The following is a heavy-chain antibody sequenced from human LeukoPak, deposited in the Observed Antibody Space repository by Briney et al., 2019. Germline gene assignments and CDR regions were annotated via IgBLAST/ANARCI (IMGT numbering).Heavy chain of an antibody. Sequence: SQTLSLTCTVSGGSISSGGYYWSWIRQPPEKGLEWIGSIYYTGGTNYSPSLKSRVTMSVDTFKNQFSLKLSSVTAADTAVYYCVRHGGTRVTLVEVYYFDYWGQGTLVTVSS. CDR1: GGSISSGGYY. J-gene: IGHJ4*02. CDR3: VRHGGTRVTLVEVYYFDY. V-gene: IGHV4-39*01. D-gene: IGHD4-11*01. CDR2: IYYTGGT.